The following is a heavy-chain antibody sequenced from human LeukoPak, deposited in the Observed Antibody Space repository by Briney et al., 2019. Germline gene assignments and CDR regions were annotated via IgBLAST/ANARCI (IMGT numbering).Heavy chain of an antibody. V-gene: IGHV3-23*01. Sequence: PGGSLRLSCAASGFTFSSYAMSWVRQAPGKGLEWVSAISGSGGSTYYADSVKGRFTISRDNAKSSLYLQMNSLRAEDTAVYYCARTYHSDSSAYRHFDYWGQGTLVTVSS. D-gene: IGHD3-22*01. J-gene: IGHJ4*02. CDR3: ARTYHSDSSAYRHFDY. CDR1: GFTFSSYA. CDR2: ISGSGGST.